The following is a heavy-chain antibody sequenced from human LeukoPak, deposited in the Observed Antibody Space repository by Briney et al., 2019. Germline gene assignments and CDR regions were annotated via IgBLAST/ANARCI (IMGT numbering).Heavy chain of an antibody. CDR2: INHSGST. CDR1: GGSFSGYS. J-gene: IGHJ4*02. D-gene: IGHD1-26*01. V-gene: IGHV4-34*01. Sequence: SETLSLTCAVYGGSFSGYSWSWIRQPPGKGLEWIGEINHSGSTNYNPSLKSRVTRSVDTSKNQFSLKLSSVTAADTAVYYCARGLGGSYSDYWGQGTLVTVSS. CDR3: ARGLGGSYSDY.